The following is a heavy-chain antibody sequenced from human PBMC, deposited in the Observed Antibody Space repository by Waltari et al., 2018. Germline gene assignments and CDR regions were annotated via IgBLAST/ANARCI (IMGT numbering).Heavy chain of an antibody. CDR3: ARDSSGSGYMDV. Sequence: QVQLVESGGGVVQPGRSLRLSCAASGFTFSSYAMHWVRQAPGKGLEWVAVISYEGSNKYYADSVKGRFTISRDNSKNTLYLQMNSLRAEDTAVYYCARDSSGSGYMDVWGKGTTVTISS. CDR1: GFTFSSYA. V-gene: IGHV3-30-3*01. J-gene: IGHJ6*03. D-gene: IGHD3-22*01. CDR2: ISYEGSNK.